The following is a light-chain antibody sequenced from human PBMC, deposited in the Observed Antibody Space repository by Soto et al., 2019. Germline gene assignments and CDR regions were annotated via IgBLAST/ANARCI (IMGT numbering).Light chain of an antibody. CDR3: QQYGSSSIP. CDR2: GAS. Sequence: DIVLTQSPATQSLSPGERATLSCMASQSVSSFLAWYQQKPGQAPRLLIYGASTRATGIPARFSGSGSGTDFTLTISRLEPEDFAVYYCQQYGSSSIPFGQGTRLEIK. V-gene: IGKV3-20*01. J-gene: IGKJ5*01. CDR1: QSVSSF.